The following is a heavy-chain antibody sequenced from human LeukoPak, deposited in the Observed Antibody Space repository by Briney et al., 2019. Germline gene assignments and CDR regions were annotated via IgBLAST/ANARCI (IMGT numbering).Heavy chain of an antibody. Sequence: PGRSLRLSCAASGFTFSSYGMHWVRQAPGEGLEWVAVIWYDGSNKYYADSVKGRFTISRDNSKNTLYLQMNSLRAEDTAVYYCVRGMVTRAGYFDLWGRGTLVTVSS. CDR2: IWYDGSNK. V-gene: IGHV3-33*01. CDR3: VRGMVTRAGYFDL. J-gene: IGHJ2*01. D-gene: IGHD2-21*02. CDR1: GFTFSSYG.